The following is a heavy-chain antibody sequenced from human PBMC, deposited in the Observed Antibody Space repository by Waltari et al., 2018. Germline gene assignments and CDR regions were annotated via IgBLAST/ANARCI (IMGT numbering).Heavy chain of an antibody. J-gene: IGHJ4*02. V-gene: IGHV3-30*01. Sequence: QVQLVESGGGVVQPGRSLRLSCAASGFTFSSYAMHWVRQAPGKGLGWVAVISYDGSNKYYADAVKGRFTISRDNSKNTLYLQMNSLRAEDTAVYYCARDKEIPFDYWGQGTLVTVSS. CDR2: ISYDGSNK. CDR1: GFTFSSYA. CDR3: ARDKEIPFDY.